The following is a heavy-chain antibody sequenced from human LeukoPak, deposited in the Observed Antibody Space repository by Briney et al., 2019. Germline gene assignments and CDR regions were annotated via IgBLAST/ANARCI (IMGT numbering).Heavy chain of an antibody. D-gene: IGHD2-8*01. V-gene: IGHV3-21*01. CDR1: GFTFSSYS. J-gene: IGHJ3*02. CDR2: ISSSSSYI. CDR3: ARDPGMGAFDI. Sequence: GGSLRLSGAASGFTFSSYSMNWVRQAPGKGLEWVSSISSSSSYIYYADSVKGRFTISRDNAKNSLYLQMNSLRAEDTAVYYCARDPGMGAFDIWGQGTMVTVSS.